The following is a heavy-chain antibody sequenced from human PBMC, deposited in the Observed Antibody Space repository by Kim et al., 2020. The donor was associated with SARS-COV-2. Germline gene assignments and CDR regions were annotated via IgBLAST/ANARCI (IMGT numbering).Heavy chain of an antibody. Sequence: SVKGRFAISRDNSKNTLYLQMNSLRAEDTAVYYCATPRSTIAAAGEFDYWGQGTLVTVSS. D-gene: IGHD6-13*01. V-gene: IGHV3-23*01. CDR3: ATPRSTIAAAGEFDY. J-gene: IGHJ4*02.